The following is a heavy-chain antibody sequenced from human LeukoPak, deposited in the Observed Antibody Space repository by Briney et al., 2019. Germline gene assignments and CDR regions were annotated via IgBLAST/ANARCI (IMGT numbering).Heavy chain of an antibody. Sequence: GRSLRLSCAASGFTFISYGMHWVRQAPGKGLECVAVKSYDGSNKYYADSVKGRFTISRDNSKNTLYLQMNTLRAEDTAVYCCAKARPAIAARVGYYYGLDVWGQGTTVTVSS. CDR3: AKARPAIAARVGYYYGLDV. D-gene: IGHD6-6*01. V-gene: IGHV3-30*18. CDR2: KSYDGSNK. CDR1: GFTFISYG. J-gene: IGHJ6*02.